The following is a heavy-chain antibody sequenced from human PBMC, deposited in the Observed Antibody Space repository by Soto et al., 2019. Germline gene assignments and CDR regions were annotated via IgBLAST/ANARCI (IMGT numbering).Heavy chain of an antibody. Sequence: GGSLRLSCAASGFTFRDYYMSWIRQAPGKGLEWVSYISSSSSYTNYADSVKGRFTISRDNAKNSLYLQMNSLRAEDTAVYYCARSWPYFDYWGQGTLVTVSS. CDR1: GFTFRDYY. V-gene: IGHV3-11*06. J-gene: IGHJ4*02. CDR3: ARSWPYFDY. D-gene: IGHD6-13*01. CDR2: ISSSSSYT.